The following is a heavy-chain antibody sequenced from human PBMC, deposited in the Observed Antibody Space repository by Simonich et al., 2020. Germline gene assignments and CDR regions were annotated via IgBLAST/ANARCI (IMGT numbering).Heavy chain of an antibody. V-gene: IGHV1-8*03. J-gene: IGHJ4*02. CDR3: ARGRGGMSRVYVDY. CDR2: MNPDSGNT. D-gene: IGHD6-13*01. CDR1: GYTFTSYD. Sequence: QVQLVQSGAEVKKPGASVKVSCKASGYTFTSYDINWVGQATGQGLEWMGWMNPDSGNTGYAQKLQGRVTITRNTSISTSYMELSSLRAEDTAVYYCARGRGGMSRVYVDYWGQGTLVTVSS.